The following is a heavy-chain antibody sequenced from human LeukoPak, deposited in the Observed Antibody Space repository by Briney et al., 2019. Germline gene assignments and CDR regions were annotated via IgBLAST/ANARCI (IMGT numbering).Heavy chain of an antibody. CDR1: GFTVSSNY. CDR3: ARETSGWYADYYYYGMDV. D-gene: IGHD6-19*01. V-gene: IGHV3-53*01. J-gene: IGHJ6*02. CDR2: IYSGGST. Sequence: GGSLRLSCAASGFTVSSNYMSWVRQAPGKGLEWVSVIYSGGSTYYADSVKGRFTISRDNSKNTLYLQMNSLRAEDTAVYYCARETSGWYADYYYYGMDVWGQGTTVTVSS.